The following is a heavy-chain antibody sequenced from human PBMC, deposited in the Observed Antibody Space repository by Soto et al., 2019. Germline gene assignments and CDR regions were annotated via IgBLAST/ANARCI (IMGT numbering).Heavy chain of an antibody. CDR1: GFTFSSSP. D-gene: IGHD3-3*01. CDR2: IRNDGGSM. J-gene: IGHJ4*02. CDR3: VRDRYTMSDFWCAFSSD. Sequence: EVQLVQSGGGLVQPGGSLRLSCAASGFTFSSSPMSWVRQVPGKGLEWISAIRNDGGSMYYVESVKGRFTISSDNSKNTSSLRMKNLRAEDTAIYYCVRDRYTMSDFWCAFSSDWGQGALVIVSS. V-gene: IGHV3-23*02.